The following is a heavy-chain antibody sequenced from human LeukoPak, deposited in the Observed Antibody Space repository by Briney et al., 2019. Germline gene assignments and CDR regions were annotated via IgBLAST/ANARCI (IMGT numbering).Heavy chain of an antibody. CDR1: GYTFTGYH. Sequence: AAVKVSCKASGYTFTGYHMHWVRQAPGQGLEWMGWINPYSGDKNYAQKFQGRVTVTRDTSISTAYMEVSRLRSDDTAVYYCARVAVEMASWFDPWGQGTLVTVSS. CDR2: INPYSGDK. V-gene: IGHV1-2*02. J-gene: IGHJ5*02. CDR3: ARVAVEMASWFDP. D-gene: IGHD5-24*01.